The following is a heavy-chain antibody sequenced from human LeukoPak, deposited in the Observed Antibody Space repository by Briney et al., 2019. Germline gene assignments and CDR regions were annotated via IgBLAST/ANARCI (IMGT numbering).Heavy chain of an antibody. CDR1: GFTFSSYA. CDR2: IKSKTDGGTT. V-gene: IGHV3-15*01. D-gene: IGHD3-22*01. CDR3: TTDGYYDSSGYPSCPDY. Sequence: PGGSLRLSCAAFGFTFSSYAMSWVRQAPGKGLEWVGRIKSKTDGGTTDYAAPVKGRFTISRDDSKNTLYLQMNSLKTEDTAVYYCTTDGYYDSSGYPSCPDYWGQGTLVTVSS. J-gene: IGHJ4*02.